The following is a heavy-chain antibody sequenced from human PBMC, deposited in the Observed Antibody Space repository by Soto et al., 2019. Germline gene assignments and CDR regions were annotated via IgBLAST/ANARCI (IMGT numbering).Heavy chain of an antibody. V-gene: IGHV4-59*01. Sequence: SETLSLTCTVSGGSISSYYWSWIRQPPGKGLEWIGYIYYSGSTNYNPSLKSRVTISVDTSKNQFSLKLSSVTAADTAVYYCARGISGYDYYFDYWAQGTLVPVSS. D-gene: IGHD5-12*01. CDR2: IYYSGST. CDR1: GGSISSYY. CDR3: ARGISGYDYYFDY. J-gene: IGHJ4*02.